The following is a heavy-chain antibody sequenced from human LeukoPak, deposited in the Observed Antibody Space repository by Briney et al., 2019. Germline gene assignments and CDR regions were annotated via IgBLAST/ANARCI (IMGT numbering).Heavy chain of an antibody. CDR3: ARNSGPGTFDP. D-gene: IGHD5-12*01. CDR1: GYSISSGYY. Sequence: SETLSLTCTVSGYSISSGYYWGWIRQPPGKGLEWIGSIYHSGSTYYNPSLKSRVTISVDTSKNQFSLKSTSVTTADTAMYYCARNSGPGTFDPWGQGTLVTVSS. J-gene: IGHJ5*02. CDR2: IYHSGST. V-gene: IGHV4-38-2*02.